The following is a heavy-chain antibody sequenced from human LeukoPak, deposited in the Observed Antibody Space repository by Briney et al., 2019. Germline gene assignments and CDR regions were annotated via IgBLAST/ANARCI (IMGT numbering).Heavy chain of an antibody. CDR3: AKGAQTVFDYSNSLEH. Sequence: PGTSLRLSCEASGFSFSDFGMHWVRQAPGKGLEWVAVRWSDATNQYYGDSVKGRFTISRDNFKKTVSLQMDSLRAEDTAVYYCAKGAQTVFDYSNSLEHWGQGSLVTASS. D-gene: IGHD4-11*01. V-gene: IGHV3-33*06. CDR1: GFSFSDFG. CDR2: RWSDATNQ. J-gene: IGHJ4*02.